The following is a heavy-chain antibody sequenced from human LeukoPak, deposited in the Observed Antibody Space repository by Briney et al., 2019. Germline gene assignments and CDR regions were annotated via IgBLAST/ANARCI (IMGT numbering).Heavy chain of an antibody. V-gene: IGHV3-21*01. CDR1: GFTFNTYS. Sequence: GGSLRLFCATSGFTFNTYSLNWVRQAPGKRLEWVSSISSSSNYISYAESVKGRFAVSGVNAKSSLYLQMNSLRAEDTATYYCARALQGSYAMDAWGQGATVIVSS. J-gene: IGHJ6*02. D-gene: IGHD2-15*01. CDR2: ISSSSNYI. CDR3: ARALQGSYAMDA.